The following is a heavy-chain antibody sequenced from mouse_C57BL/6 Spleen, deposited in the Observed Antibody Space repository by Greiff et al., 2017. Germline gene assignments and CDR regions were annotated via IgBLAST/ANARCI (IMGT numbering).Heavy chain of an antibody. Sequence: EVMLVESGADLVKPGASLKLSCAASGFTFSSYGMSWVRQTPDKRLEWVATISSGGGYTYYPDSVKGRFTISRDNAKNTLYLQMSSLKSEDTAMYCCARCDGYDRAMDYWGQGTSVTVSS. CDR2: ISSGGGYT. V-gene: IGHV5-6*01. CDR1: GFTFSSYG. D-gene: IGHD2-2*01. CDR3: ARCDGYDRAMDY. J-gene: IGHJ4*01.